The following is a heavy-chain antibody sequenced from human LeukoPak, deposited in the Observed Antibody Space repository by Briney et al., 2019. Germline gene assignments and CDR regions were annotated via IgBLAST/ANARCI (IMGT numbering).Heavy chain of an antibody. CDR2: ISAYNGNT. V-gene: IGHV1-18*01. Sequence: ASVKVSCKASGCTFSSYAISWVRQAPGQGLEWMGWISAYNGNTNYAQKLQGRVTMTTDTSTSTAYMELRSLRSDDTAVYYCARTREPGVPFLRYYYMDVWGKGTTVTISS. D-gene: IGHD1-14*01. CDR1: GCTFSSYA. J-gene: IGHJ6*03. CDR3: ARTREPGVPFLRYYYMDV.